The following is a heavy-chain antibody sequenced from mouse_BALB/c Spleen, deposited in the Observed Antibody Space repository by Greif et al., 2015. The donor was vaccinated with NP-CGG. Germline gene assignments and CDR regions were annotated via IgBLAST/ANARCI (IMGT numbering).Heavy chain of an antibody. CDR1: GYTFTSYW. CDR2: IYPSDSYT. J-gene: IGHJ4*01. Sequence: LVESGAELVRPGASVKLSCKASGYTFTSYWINWVKQRPGQGLEWIGNIYPSDSYTNYNQKFKDKATLTVDKSSSTAYMQLSSPTSEDSAVYYCTRSGDYDNYAMDYWGQGTSVTVSS. V-gene: IGHV1-69*02. CDR3: TRSGDYDNYAMDY. D-gene: IGHD2-4*01.